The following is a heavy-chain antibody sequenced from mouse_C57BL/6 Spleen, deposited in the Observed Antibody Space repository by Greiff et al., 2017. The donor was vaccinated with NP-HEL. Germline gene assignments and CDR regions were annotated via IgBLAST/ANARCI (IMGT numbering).Heavy chain of an antibody. CDR3: AREGHYYGSSYWYFDV. J-gene: IGHJ1*03. V-gene: IGHV5-4*01. D-gene: IGHD1-1*01. Sequence: EVMLVESGGGLVKPGGSLKLSCAASGFTFSSYAMSWVRQTPEKRLEWVATISDAGSYTKYPDNVQGRVTIARDNAKNNLYLQMSQLKSEDTAMYYCAREGHYYGSSYWYFDVWGTGTTVTVSS. CDR1: GFTFSSYA. CDR2: ISDAGSYT.